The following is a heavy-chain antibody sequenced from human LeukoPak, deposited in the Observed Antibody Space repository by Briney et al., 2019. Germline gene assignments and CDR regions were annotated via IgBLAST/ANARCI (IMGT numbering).Heavy chain of an antibody. CDR3: ARIRSVPAAKKDWFDP. J-gene: IGHJ5*02. CDR2: INPNSGGT. V-gene: IGHV1-2*02. CDR1: GYTFTGYY. Sequence: GASVKVSCKASGYTFTGYYMHWVRQAPGQGLEWMGWINPNSGGTNYAQKFQGRVTMTRDTSISTAYMELSRLRSDDTAVYYCARIRSVPAAKKDWFDPGAREPWSPSPQ. D-gene: IGHD2-2*01.